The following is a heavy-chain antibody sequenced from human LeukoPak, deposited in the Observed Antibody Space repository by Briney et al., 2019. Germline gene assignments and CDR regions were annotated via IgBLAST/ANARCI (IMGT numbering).Heavy chain of an antibody. D-gene: IGHD2-21*01. CDR3: ARELLNAPTPGAY. Sequence: GSLRLSCATSGFTFSSYSMSWVRQSPGKGLEWIGEVHRSGSTNYKPSLKRRVTISIDRSKDQISLDLASVTAADTAVYYCARELLNAPTPGAYWGQGILVTVSS. J-gene: IGHJ4*02. V-gene: IGHV4-4*02. CDR2: VHRSGST. CDR1: GFTFSSYS.